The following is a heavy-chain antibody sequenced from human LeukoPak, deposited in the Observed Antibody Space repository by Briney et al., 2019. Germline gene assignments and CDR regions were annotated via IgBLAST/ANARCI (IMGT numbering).Heavy chain of an antibody. Sequence: PSETLSLTCTVSGGSISSSSYYWGWIRQPPGKGLEWIGSIYYSGSTYYNPSLKSRVTISVDTSKNQFSLKLSSVTAADTAVYYCARDDGGFGELVDYWGQGTLVTVSS. V-gene: IGHV4-39*07. J-gene: IGHJ4*02. CDR2: IYYSGST. CDR3: ARDDGGFGELVDY. CDR1: GGSISSSSYY. D-gene: IGHD3-10*01.